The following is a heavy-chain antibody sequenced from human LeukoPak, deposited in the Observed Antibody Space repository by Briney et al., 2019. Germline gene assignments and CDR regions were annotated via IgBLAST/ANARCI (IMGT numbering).Heavy chain of an antibody. CDR1: GYTFTNYA. CDR2: INAGNGNT. CDR3: ARAFDYGDYVGAPPDY. Sequence: GASVKVSCKASGYTFTNYAMHWVRQAPGQRLEWMGWINAGNGNTKYSQEFQDRVTITRDTSASTAYMELSSLRSEDMAVYYCARAFDYGDYVGAPPDYWGQGTLVTVSS. D-gene: IGHD4-17*01. J-gene: IGHJ4*02. V-gene: IGHV1-3*03.